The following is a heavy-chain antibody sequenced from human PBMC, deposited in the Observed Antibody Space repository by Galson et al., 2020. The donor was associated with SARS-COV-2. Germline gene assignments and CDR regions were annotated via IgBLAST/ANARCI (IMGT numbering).Heavy chain of an antibody. CDR3: SSHLSFRAPYYFDV. J-gene: IGHJ4*02. CDR2: IYYTGRT. V-gene: IGHV4-39*01. CDR1: GGSINNPVYN. Sequence: SETLSLTCTVSGGSINNPVYNWGWIRQPPGKGLEWIGSIYYTGRTYYNPSLKSRVTMSVDTSKNQFSLKLSSVTAADTAVYYCSSHLSFRAPYYFDVWGQGTLVTVSS.